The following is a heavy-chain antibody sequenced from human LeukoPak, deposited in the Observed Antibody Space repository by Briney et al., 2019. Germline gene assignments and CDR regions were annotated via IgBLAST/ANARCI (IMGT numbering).Heavy chain of an antibody. Sequence: SQTLSLTCTVSGGSISSGSYYWSWIRQPAGKGLEWIGRIYTSGSTNYNPSLKSRVTISVDTSKNQFSLKLSSVTAADTAVYYCAREMGGWGSWRVLDYWGQGTLVTVSS. D-gene: IGHD3-10*01. CDR3: AREMGGWGSWRVLDY. CDR1: GGSISSGSYY. V-gene: IGHV4-61*02. CDR2: IYTSGST. J-gene: IGHJ4*02.